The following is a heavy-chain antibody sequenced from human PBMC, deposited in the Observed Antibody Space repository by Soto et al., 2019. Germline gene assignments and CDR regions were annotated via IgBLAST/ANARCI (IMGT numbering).Heavy chain of an antibody. CDR2: IYPGDSDT. J-gene: IGHJ6*02. D-gene: IGHD2-2*01. Sequence: PGESLKISCKGSGYSFTSYWIGWVRQLPGKGLEWMGIIYPGDSDTRYSPSFQGQVTISADKSISTAYLQWSSLKASVTAMYYCVCYVGEDIVLVPAVLSYCMDVWGQGTTVTVSS. CDR1: GYSFTSYW. CDR3: VCYVGEDIVLVPAVLSYCMDV. V-gene: IGHV5-51*01.